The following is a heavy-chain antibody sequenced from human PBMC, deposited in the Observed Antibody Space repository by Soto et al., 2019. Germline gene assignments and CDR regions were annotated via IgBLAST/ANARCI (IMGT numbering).Heavy chain of an antibody. CDR1: GFTFSSYS. Sequence: EVQLVESGGGLVQPGGSLRLSCAASGFTFSSYSMNWVRQAPGKGLEWVSYISSATTTIYYADSVKGRFTISRDNAKNSLYLQMHSLRAGDTAVYYCARGIAAAGPKLDYWGQGTLVAVS. V-gene: IGHV3-48*01. CDR2: ISSATTTI. D-gene: IGHD6-13*01. J-gene: IGHJ4*02. CDR3: ARGIAAAGPKLDY.